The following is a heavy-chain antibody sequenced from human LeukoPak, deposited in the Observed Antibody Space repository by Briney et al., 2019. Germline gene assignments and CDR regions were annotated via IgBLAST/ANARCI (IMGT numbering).Heavy chain of an antibody. CDR1: GVSISSYY. D-gene: IGHD6-13*01. CDR2: IHTSGST. J-gene: IGHJ4*02. V-gene: IGHV4-4*07. CDR3: ARPPLGSSRSYFDY. Sequence: SETLSLTCTVSGVSISSYYWSWIRQPAGKGLEWIGRIHTSGSTNYKSSLKSRVTMSVDTSKNQFSLKLNSVTAADTAVYYCARPPLGSSRSYFDYWGQGTLVTVSS.